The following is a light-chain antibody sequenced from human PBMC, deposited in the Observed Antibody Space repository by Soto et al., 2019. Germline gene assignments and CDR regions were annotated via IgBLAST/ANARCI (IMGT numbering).Light chain of an antibody. V-gene: IGKV1-5*01. CDR2: DAS. CDR3: QQYNSYSEA. Sequence: DIQMTQSPSTLSASLGDRVTITCLASQSISSWLAWYQQKPGKAPKLLIYDASSLESGVPSRFSGSGSGTEFTLTISSLQPDDFATYYCQQYNSYSEAFGQGTKV. CDR1: QSISSW. J-gene: IGKJ1*01.